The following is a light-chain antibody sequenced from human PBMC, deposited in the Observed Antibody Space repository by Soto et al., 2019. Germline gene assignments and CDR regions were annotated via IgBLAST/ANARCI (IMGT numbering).Light chain of an antibody. Sequence: QSALTQPASVSGSPGQSITISCTGTSSDVGGYNYVSWYQQHPGKAPKLMIYEVSNRPSGVSNRFSGSKSGNTASLTISGLQAEDEDDYYCSSYTSSSRYVFGTGTKVTVL. CDR2: EVS. CDR1: SSDVGGYNY. CDR3: SSYTSSSRYV. V-gene: IGLV2-14*01. J-gene: IGLJ1*01.